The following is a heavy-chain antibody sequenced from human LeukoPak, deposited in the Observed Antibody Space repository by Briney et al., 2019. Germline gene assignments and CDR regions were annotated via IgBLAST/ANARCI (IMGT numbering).Heavy chain of an antibody. CDR2: IYYSGST. D-gene: IGHD3-10*01. Sequence: PSETLSLTCTVSGGSISSYYWSWIRQPPGKGLEWIGYIYYSGSTNYNPSLKSRVTISVDTSKNQFSLKLSSVTAADTAVYYCARGGSYYGSGSYYPFDYWGQGTLVTVSS. CDR3: ARGGSYYGSGSYYPFDY. V-gene: IGHV4-59*01. J-gene: IGHJ4*02. CDR1: GGSISSYY.